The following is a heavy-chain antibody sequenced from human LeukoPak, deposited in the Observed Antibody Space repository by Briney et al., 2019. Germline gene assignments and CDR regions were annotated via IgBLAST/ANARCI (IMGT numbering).Heavy chain of an antibody. CDR2: INPNSGGT. D-gene: IGHD6-13*01. CDR3: ARVRFSSSWTNYFDY. Sequence: ASVKVSCKASGYTFTGYYMHWVRQAPGQGLEWMGWINPNSGGTNYAQKFQGRVTMTRDTSISTAYMGLSRLRSDDTAVYYCARVRFSSSWTNYFDYWGQGTLVTVSS. J-gene: IGHJ4*02. V-gene: IGHV1-2*02. CDR1: GYTFTGYY.